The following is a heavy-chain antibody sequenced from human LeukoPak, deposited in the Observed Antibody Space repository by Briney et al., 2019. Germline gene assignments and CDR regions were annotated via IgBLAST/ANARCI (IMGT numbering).Heavy chain of an antibody. CDR1: GFTFSTYA. CDR2: ISGGGDIT. J-gene: IGHJ4*02. V-gene: IGHV3-23*01. CDR3: AKVGNGDY. Sequence: PGGSLRLSCAASGFTFSTYAMSWVRQAPGKGLEWVSGISGGGDITYYADSVKGRFTISRDSSKSTLFLQMNSLRAEDTAVYYCAKVGNGDYWGQGTLVTVSS.